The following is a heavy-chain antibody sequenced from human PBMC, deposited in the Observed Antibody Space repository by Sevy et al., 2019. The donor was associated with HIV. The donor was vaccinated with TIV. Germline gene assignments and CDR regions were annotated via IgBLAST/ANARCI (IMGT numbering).Heavy chain of an antibody. Sequence: GGSLRLSCAASGFTFSSYRMTWVRQAPGKGLEWVSCISSTSAYMNYADSVKGRFTISRDNAKNLLYLQMDSLRAEDTVVYYCARAVLEISTWRSDYWGQGTLVTVSS. V-gene: IGHV3-21*01. CDR3: ARAVLEISTWRSDY. CDR2: ISSTSAYM. CDR1: GFTFSSYR. J-gene: IGHJ4*02. D-gene: IGHD1-1*01.